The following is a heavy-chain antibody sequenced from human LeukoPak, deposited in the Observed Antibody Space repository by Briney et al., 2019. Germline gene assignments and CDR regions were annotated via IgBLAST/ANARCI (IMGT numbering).Heavy chain of an antibody. J-gene: IGHJ4*02. V-gene: IGHV3-23*01. CDR3: VKDIASVVYCSGGTCYFDY. CDR1: GFTFSSYA. CDR2: ISNSGGST. Sequence: PGGSLRLSCAASGFTFSSYAMSWVRQAPGKGLEWVSSISNSGGSTYNADSVKGRFTISRDNAKNSVYLQMNSLRSEDTALYYCVKDIASVVYCSGGTCYFDYWGQGTLVIVSS. D-gene: IGHD2-15*01.